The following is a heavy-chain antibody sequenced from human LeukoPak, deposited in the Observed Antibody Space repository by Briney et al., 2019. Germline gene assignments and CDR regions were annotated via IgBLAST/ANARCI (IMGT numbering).Heavy chain of an antibody. V-gene: IGHV5-51*01. CDR2: IYPGNSDT. Sequence: GESLKISCKIARYSFTTYWIGWVRQMPGYGLEWMGIIYPGNSDTRYSPSFQGQVTISADKSISTAYLQWSSLKASDTAMYYCARQSRAGYYGMDVWGQGTTVTVSS. CDR1: RYSFTTYW. D-gene: IGHD3-10*01. J-gene: IGHJ6*02. CDR3: ARQSRAGYYGMDV.